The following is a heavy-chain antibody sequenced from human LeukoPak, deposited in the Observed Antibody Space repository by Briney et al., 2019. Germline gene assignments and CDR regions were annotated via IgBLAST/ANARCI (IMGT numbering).Heavy chain of an antibody. Sequence: GGSLRLSCAASGFTFSSYAMSWVRQAPGKGLEWVSGISGSGDNTYYADSVKGRFTISRDNSKNTLYLQMNSLRAEDTAVYYCAKAVSGYPNWFDPWGQGTLVTVSS. D-gene: IGHD3-3*01. V-gene: IGHV3-23*01. J-gene: IGHJ5*02. CDR1: GFTFSSYA. CDR3: AKAVSGYPNWFDP. CDR2: ISGSGDNT.